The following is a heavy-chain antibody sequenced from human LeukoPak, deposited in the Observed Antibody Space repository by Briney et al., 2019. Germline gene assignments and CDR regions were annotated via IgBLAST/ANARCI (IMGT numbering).Heavy chain of an antibody. J-gene: IGHJ4*02. Sequence: GGSLRLSCAASGFTFSSYGMHWVRQASGKGLEWVAVISYDGSNKYYADSVKGRFTISRDNSKNTLYLQMNSLRAEDTAVYYCAKDGAGEAAAAGDYWGQGTLVTVSS. CDR1: GFTFSSYG. CDR2: ISYDGSNK. V-gene: IGHV3-30*18. CDR3: AKDGAGEAAAAGDY. D-gene: IGHD6-13*01.